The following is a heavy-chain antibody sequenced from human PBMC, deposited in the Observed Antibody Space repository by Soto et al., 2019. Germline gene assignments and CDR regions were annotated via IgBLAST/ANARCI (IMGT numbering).Heavy chain of an antibody. V-gene: IGHV4-31*03. D-gene: IGHD2-2*01. CDR3: ARVCTKPISGSYHYNIDV. Sequence: QVQLQESGPGLVKPSQTLSLTCTVSGGSISSGGSYWSWIRQHPGKGLEWIGYINYSGSTYYNPSLKSRVIISVDTSKNHFTLNLSSVTAADTAVYYCARVCTKPISGSYHYNIDVWGKGTTVTVSS. CDR1: GGSISSGGSY. J-gene: IGHJ6*03. CDR2: INYSGST.